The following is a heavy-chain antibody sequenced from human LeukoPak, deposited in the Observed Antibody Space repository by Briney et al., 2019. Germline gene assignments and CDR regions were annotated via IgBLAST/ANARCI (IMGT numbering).Heavy chain of an antibody. V-gene: IGHV3-23*01. J-gene: IGHJ3*02. CDR2: ISGRGGST. CDR3: AKDPDTAMVISAFDI. Sequence: PGGSLRHSCAASGFTFSSYASSWVRQAPGKGLEWVSAISGRGGSTYYADSVKGRFTISRDNSKNTLYLQMNSLRAEDTAVYYCAKDPDTAMVISAFDIWGQGTMVTVSS. CDR1: GFTFSSYA. D-gene: IGHD5-18*01.